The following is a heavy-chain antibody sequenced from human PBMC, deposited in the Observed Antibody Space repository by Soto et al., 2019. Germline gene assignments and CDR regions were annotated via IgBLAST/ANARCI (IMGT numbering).Heavy chain of an antibody. D-gene: IGHD6-13*01. CDR1: GYSITSNNW. Sequence: SETLSLTCAISGYSITSNNWWGWIRQPPGKGLEWIGYIYYSGSTNYNPSLKSRVTISVDTSKNQFSLKLSSVTAADTAVYYCARLDRYSSSLDYWGQGTLVTVSS. CDR3: ARLDRYSSSLDY. CDR2: IYYSGST. J-gene: IGHJ4*02. V-gene: IGHV4-28*01.